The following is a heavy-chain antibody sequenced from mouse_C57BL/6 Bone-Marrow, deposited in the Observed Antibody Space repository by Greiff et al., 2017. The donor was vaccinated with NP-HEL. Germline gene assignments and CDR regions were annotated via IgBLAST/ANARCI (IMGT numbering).Heavy chain of an antibody. CDR2: ISNGGGST. V-gene: IGHV5-12*01. CDR1: GFTFSDYY. J-gene: IGHJ3*01. D-gene: IGHD2-4*01. CDR3: ARQGDDYDDFAY. Sequence: EVHLVESGGGLVQPGGSLKLSCAASGFTFSDYYMYWVRQTPEKRLEWVAHISNGGGSTYYPDTVKGRFTISRDNAKNTLYLQMSRLKSEDTAMYYCARQGDDYDDFAYWGQGTLVTVSA.